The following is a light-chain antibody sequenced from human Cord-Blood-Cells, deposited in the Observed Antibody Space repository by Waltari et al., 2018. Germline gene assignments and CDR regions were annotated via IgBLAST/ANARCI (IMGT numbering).Light chain of an antibody. Sequence: QSALTQPPSASGSPGQSVTISCTGTSSDVGGYNYVSWYQQHPGKAPKLMIYEVSKRPSGFPDRFSGSESGNTASLTVSGLQSEDEADYYCSSYAGSNNFVFGTGTKVTVL. CDR3: SSYAGSNNFV. V-gene: IGLV2-8*01. J-gene: IGLJ1*01. CDR2: EVS. CDR1: SSDVGGYNY.